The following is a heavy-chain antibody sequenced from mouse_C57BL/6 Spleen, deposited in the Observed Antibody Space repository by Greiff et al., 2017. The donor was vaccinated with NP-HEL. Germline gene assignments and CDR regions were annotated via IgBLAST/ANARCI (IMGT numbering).Heavy chain of an antibody. D-gene: IGHD1-1*01. CDR1: GYTFTSYW. CDR2: IDPSDSET. J-gene: IGHJ1*03. Sequence: QVQLQQPGAELVRPGSSVKLSCKASGYTFTSYWMHWVKQRPIQGLEWIGNIDPSDSETHYNQKFKDKATLTVDKSSSTAYMQLSSLTSEDSAVYYCAREDYYGSSYAGYFDVWGTGTTVTVSS. V-gene: IGHV1-52*01. CDR3: AREDYYGSSYAGYFDV.